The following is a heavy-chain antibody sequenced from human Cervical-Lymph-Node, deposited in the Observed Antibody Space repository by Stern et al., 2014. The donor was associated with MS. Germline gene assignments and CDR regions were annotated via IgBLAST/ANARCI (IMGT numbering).Heavy chain of an antibody. V-gene: IGHV5-51*01. D-gene: IGHD2-2*01. CDR2: IFPADSDS. CDR3: ARHQPAATFAMDV. J-gene: IGHJ6*02. Sequence: EVQLVESGAEVKKPGESLKISCKGSGYNFGDYWIGWVRQTPGKGLEWMGTIFPADSDSRYSPSFEGQVTISADESISTAFLQSSSLKASDTGIYYCARHQPAATFAMDVWGQGTTVIVSS. CDR1: GYNFGDYW.